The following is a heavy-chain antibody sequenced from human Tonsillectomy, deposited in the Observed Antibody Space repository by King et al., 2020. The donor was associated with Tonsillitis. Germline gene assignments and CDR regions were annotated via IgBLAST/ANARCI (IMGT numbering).Heavy chain of an antibody. V-gene: IGHV3-73*02. Sequence: VQLVESGGGLVQPGGSLKLSCAASGFTFSGSAVHWVRQASGKGLEWIGRIRSKADSYATAYAASVKGRFTISRDDSKNTAYLQMNSLKTEDTAGYYCTQTSSPRAGYNYGMDVWGQGTTVTVSS. CDR3: TQTSSPRAGYNYGMDV. D-gene: IGHD6-13*01. CDR1: GFTFSGSA. CDR2: IRSKADSYAT. J-gene: IGHJ6*02.